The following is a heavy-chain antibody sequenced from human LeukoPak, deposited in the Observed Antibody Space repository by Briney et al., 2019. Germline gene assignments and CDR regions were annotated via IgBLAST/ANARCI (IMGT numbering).Heavy chain of an antibody. CDR1: GFTFSSYS. CDR2: ISSSSSYI. D-gene: IGHD2-2*01. V-gene: IGHV3-21*01. CDR3: ARSRKGLPSMPYYFDY. J-gene: IGHJ4*02. Sequence: GSLRLSCAASGFTFSSYSMNWVRQAPGKGLEWVSSISSSSSYIYYADSVKGRFTISRDNAKSSLYLQMNSLRAEDTAVYYCARSRKGLPSMPYYFDYWGQGTLVTVSS.